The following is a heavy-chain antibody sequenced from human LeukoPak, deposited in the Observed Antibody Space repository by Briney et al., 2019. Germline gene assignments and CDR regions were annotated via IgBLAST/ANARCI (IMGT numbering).Heavy chain of an antibody. CDR2: ISYEGSNK. CDR1: GFTFSSYA. Sequence: GGSLRLSCAASGFTFSSYAMHWVRQAPGKGLEWVSVISYEGSNKYYADSVKGRFTISRDNSKNTLYLQMNSLRAADTAVYYCASDKSVLLWFGPIDVWGQGTTVTVSS. V-gene: IGHV3-30-3*01. CDR3: ASDKSVLLWFGPIDV. J-gene: IGHJ6*02. D-gene: IGHD3-10*01.